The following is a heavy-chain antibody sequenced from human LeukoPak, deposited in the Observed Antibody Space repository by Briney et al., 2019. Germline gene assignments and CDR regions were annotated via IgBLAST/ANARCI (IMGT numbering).Heavy chain of an antibody. CDR3: ASRGYSGYDPPFYYYYYGMDV. Sequence: GASVKVSCKASGGTFSSYAISWVRQASGQGLEWMGGIIPIFGTANYAQKFQGRVTITADESTSTAYMELSSLRSEDTAVYYCASRGYSGYDPPFYYYYYGMDVWGQGTTVTVSS. J-gene: IGHJ6*02. CDR1: GGTFSSYA. D-gene: IGHD5-12*01. V-gene: IGHV1-69*13. CDR2: IIPIFGTA.